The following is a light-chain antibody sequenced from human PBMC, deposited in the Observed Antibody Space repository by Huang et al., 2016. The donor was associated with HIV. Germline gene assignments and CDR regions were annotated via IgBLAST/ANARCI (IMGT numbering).Light chain of an antibody. Sequence: EIVLTQSPATLSLSPGERATLSCRASQSIINFLAWYQQKPCQAPRLLIYDASNWATGIPARFSGSGSGTDFTLTISSLEPEDFAVYYCQQRGDWPLTFGGGTKVEI. J-gene: IGKJ4*01. V-gene: IGKV3-11*01. CDR1: QSIINF. CDR2: DAS. CDR3: QQRGDWPLT.